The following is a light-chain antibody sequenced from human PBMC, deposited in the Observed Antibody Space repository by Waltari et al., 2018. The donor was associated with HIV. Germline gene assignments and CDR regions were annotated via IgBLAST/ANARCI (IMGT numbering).Light chain of an antibody. Sequence: QSALTQPSSVSGSPGQSITIPPPGTSDYIGPSNHFPWYQQYPNGSPKLLIFEVRNRPSGVSGRFSASKSGNTASLTITGLQSDDEADYYCASYTRQISVAFGGGTRVTV. CDR2: EVR. CDR1: SDYIGPSNH. V-gene: IGLV2-14*01. J-gene: IGLJ2*01. CDR3: ASYTRQISVA.